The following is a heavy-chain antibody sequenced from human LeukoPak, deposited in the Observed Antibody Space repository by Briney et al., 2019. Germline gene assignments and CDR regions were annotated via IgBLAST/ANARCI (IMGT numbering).Heavy chain of an antibody. CDR1: GLIDSNNY. J-gene: IGHJ4*02. CDR3: ARAPTVTTIFDY. Sequence: GGSLRLSCAASGLIDSNNYMSWVRQAPGKGLDWVSIIYADGETHYADSVRGRFTISRDNSKNTLYLQMNVLRAGDTAVYYCARAPTVTTIFDYWGQGTLVTVSS. V-gene: IGHV3-66*01. CDR2: IYADGET. D-gene: IGHD4-17*01.